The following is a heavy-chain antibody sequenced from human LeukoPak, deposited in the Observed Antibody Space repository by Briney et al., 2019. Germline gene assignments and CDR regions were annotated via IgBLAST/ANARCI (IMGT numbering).Heavy chain of an antibody. CDR3: VRRRVGVAPASDM. Sequence: SVKVSCKASGGTFSSYAISWVRQAPGQGLEWMGGIIPIFGTANYAQKFQGRVTITADKSTSTAYMELSSLRSEDTAVYYCVRRRVGVAPASDMWGQGTTVTVSS. CDR2: IIPIFGTA. D-gene: IGHD1-26*01. V-gene: IGHV1-69*06. J-gene: IGHJ3*02. CDR1: GGTFSSYA.